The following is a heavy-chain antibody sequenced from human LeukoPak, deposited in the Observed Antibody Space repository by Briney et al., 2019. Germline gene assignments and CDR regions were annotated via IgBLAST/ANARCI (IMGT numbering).Heavy chain of an antibody. CDR2: IRCDGNRK. CDR3: ATDADSSGPYYFDN. D-gene: IGHD3-22*01. CDR1: GFPFRNQG. V-gene: IGHV3-30*02. J-gene: IGHJ4*02. Sequence: GGSLRLSCVVSGFPFRNQGLHWVRQAPGKGLEWVAFIRCDGNRKDYADSVKGRFTISRDNSKNTLYVQMNSLRAEDTAMYYCATDADSSGPYYFDNWGQGALVTVSS.